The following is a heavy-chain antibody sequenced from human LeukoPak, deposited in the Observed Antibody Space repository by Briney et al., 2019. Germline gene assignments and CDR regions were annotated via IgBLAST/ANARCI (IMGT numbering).Heavy chain of an antibody. V-gene: IGHV4-4*02. J-gene: IGHJ3*02. CDR1: GGSINSSNW. CDR3: ARVPPNDIVLVPAAMGGDAFDI. Sequence: SGTLSLTCAASGGSINSSNWWRWVRQPPGKGLEWIGEIYHSGSTNYNPSLRSRVTISVDKAKNQFSLKLSSVTAADTAVYYCARVPPNDIVLVPAAMGGDAFDIWGQGTMVTVSS. CDR2: IYHSGST. D-gene: IGHD2-2*01.